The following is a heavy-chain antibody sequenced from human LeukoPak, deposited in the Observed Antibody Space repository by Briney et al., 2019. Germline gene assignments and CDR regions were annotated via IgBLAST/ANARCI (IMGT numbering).Heavy chain of an antibody. D-gene: IGHD2-15*01. CDR1: GYSFTSHW. J-gene: IGHJ6*02. V-gene: IGHV5-10-1*01. CDR2: IDPSDSYT. CDR3: AKLTPYCSGGSCTYCYYGMDV. Sequence: GESLRISCKGSGYSFTSHWISWVRQMPGKGLEWMGNIDPSDSYTNYSPSFQGHVTISADKSISTAYLQWSSLKASDTAMYYCAKLTPYCSGGSCTYCYYGMDVWGQGTTVTVSS.